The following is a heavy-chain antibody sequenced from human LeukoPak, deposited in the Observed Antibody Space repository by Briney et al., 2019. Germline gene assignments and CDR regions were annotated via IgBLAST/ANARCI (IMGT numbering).Heavy chain of an antibody. V-gene: IGHV4-30-4*02. J-gene: IGHJ4*02. CDR3: VREYSSSWSYYFDY. D-gene: IGHD6-13*01. CDR2: IYYSGST. Sequence: SDTLSLTCTVSGGSISSDNFYWSWIRQPPGKGLEWIGYIYYSGSTYYNPSLKSRITISVDTSKNQFSLKVSSVTAADTAVYFCVREYSSSWSYYFDYWGQGTLVTVSS. CDR1: GGSISSDNFY.